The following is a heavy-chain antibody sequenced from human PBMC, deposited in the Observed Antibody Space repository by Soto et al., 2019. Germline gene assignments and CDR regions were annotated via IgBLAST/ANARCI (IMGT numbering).Heavy chain of an antibody. D-gene: IGHD6-6*01. CDR1: GFIFDTYS. CDR2: VTVSGGLT. J-gene: IGHJ1*01. CDR3: ATSASSMGASPIY. Sequence: EVHLLESGGGLVQPGGSLRLSCVASGFIFDTYSMTWVRQVPGKGLEWVSGVTVSGGLTYYADSVQGRFTISRDNSKNTLFLQMNSLRAEDTAVYYCATSASSMGASPIYWGQGTLVTVSS. V-gene: IGHV3-23*01.